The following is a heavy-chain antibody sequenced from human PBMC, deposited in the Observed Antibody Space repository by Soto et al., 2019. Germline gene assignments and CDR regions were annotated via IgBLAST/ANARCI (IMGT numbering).Heavy chain of an antibody. CDR1: GNTFTNYY. V-gene: IGHV1-46*01. CDR2: INPSGGHT. Sequence: QVQLMQSGAEVKKPGASVKVSCKASGNTFTNYYIHWVRQAPGQGLEWMGTINPSGGHTTYAQKFLGRVTMTRDTSTSTLYIELTRLISEDTAVYYCARGGHVVVVTAAFDYWGQGTLVTVSS. D-gene: IGHD2-21*02. J-gene: IGHJ4*02. CDR3: ARGGHVVVVTAAFDY.